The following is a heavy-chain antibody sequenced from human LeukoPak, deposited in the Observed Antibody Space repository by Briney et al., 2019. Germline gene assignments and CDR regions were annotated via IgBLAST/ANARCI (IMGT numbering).Heavy chain of an antibody. V-gene: IGHV1-18*01. J-gene: IGHJ4*02. CDR2: VSPYNGIT. Sequence: ASVKVSCKASGYTFTSYGISWVRQAPGQGLEWMGWVSPYNGITNYAQKLQGRVTMTTDTSTSTAYMELRSLRSDDTAVYYCARRGTVAGNVGEFDYWGQGTLVTVSS. CDR1: GYTFTSYG. CDR3: ARRGTVAGNVGEFDY. D-gene: IGHD3-16*01.